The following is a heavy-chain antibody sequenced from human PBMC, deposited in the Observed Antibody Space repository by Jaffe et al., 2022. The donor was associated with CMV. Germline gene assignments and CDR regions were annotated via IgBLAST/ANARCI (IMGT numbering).Heavy chain of an antibody. V-gene: IGHV3-21*01. CDR3: ARQGIAAAVDAFDI. Sequence: EVQLVESGGGLVKPGGSLRLSCAASGFTFSSYSMNWVRQAPGKGLEWVSSISSSSSYIYYADSVKGRFTISRDNAKNSLYLQMNSLRAEDTAVYYCARQGIAAAVDAFDIWGQGTMVTVSS. CDR2: ISSSSSYI. D-gene: IGHD6-13*01. CDR1: GFTFSSYS. J-gene: IGHJ3*02.